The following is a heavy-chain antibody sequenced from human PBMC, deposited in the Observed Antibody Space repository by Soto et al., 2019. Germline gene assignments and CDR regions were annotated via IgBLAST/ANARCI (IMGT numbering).Heavy chain of an antibody. CDR3: ARDQGSSSWQPWTPYYYGMDV. D-gene: IGHD6-13*01. Sequence: KPSETLSLTCTVSGGSISSGDYYGSWIRQPPGKGLEWIGYIYYSGSTYYNPSLKSRVTISVDTSKNQFSLKLSSVTAADTAVYYCARDQGSSSWQPWTPYYYGMDVWGQGTTVTVSS. CDR1: GGSISSGDYY. J-gene: IGHJ6*02. V-gene: IGHV4-30-4*01. CDR2: IYYSGST.